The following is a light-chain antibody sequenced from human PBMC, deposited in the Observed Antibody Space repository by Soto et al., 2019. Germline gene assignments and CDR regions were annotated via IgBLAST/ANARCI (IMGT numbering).Light chain of an antibody. CDR1: SSNIGSNT. CDR3: AAWDDSLNGVL. Sequence: QAVVTQPPSASGTPGQRVTISCSGSSSNIGSNTVNWYQQLPGTAPKLLMYSNNQRPSGVPDRFSDSKSGTSASLAISGLQSEDEADYYCAAWDDSLNGVLFGGGTKLTVL. V-gene: IGLV1-44*01. CDR2: SNN. J-gene: IGLJ3*02.